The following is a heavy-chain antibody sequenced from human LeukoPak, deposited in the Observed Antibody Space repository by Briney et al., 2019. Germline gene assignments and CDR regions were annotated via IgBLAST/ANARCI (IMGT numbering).Heavy chain of an antibody. Sequence: GESLKISFKGSGYRFTSYWIGWVRQIAGKGLEWMAIIYPADSDIRYSPSFQGQVTISADKSISTAYLQWSSLKASDTAMYYCARSLTAAAGDYWGQGTLVTVSS. D-gene: IGHD6-25*01. CDR2: IYPADSDI. CDR3: ARSLTAAAGDY. V-gene: IGHV5-51*01. J-gene: IGHJ4*02. CDR1: GYRFTSYW.